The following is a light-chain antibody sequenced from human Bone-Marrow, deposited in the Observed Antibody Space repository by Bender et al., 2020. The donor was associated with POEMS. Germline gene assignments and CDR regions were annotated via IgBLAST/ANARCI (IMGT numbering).Light chain of an antibody. CDR3: SSWDDSLSGWV. CDR1: SSNIGAGYD. J-gene: IGLJ3*02. V-gene: IGLV1-40*01. Sequence: QSVLTQPSSVSGAPGQRVAISCTGNSSNIGAGYDAHWYQLLPGTAPKLLIYGNSNRAPGVPDRFSASKSGTSASLAITGLLAEDEGDYYCSSWDDSLSGWVFGGGTKLTVL. CDR2: GNS.